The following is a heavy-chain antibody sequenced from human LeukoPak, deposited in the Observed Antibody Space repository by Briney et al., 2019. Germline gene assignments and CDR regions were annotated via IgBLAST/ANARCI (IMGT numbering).Heavy chain of an antibody. CDR1: GYSISSGYY. Sequence: NPSETLSLTCTVSGYSISSGYYWGWIRQPPGKGLEWIGSIYHSGSTYYNPSLKSRVTISVDTSKNQFSLKLSSVTAADTAVYYCASETDDSSGYPSVYYYYYMDVWGKGTTVTVSS. V-gene: IGHV4-38-2*02. CDR2: IYHSGST. CDR3: ASETDDSSGYPSVYYYYYMDV. J-gene: IGHJ6*03. D-gene: IGHD3-22*01.